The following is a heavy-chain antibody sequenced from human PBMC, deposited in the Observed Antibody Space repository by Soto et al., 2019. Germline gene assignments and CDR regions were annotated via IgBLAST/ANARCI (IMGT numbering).Heavy chain of an antibody. V-gene: IGHV3-23*01. CDR2: IGGSGVTT. Sequence: EVQLLESGGGLVQPGGSLRLSCAASGFTFSDYAMSWVRQAPGKGLEWVSTIGGSGVTTYYADSVKGRFTISRDNSKNTVYLQMNSLRAEDTAVFYCARDRGMYQNNYFDFWGQGTLVTVSS. CDR3: ARDRGMYQNNYFDF. CDR1: GFTFSDYA. J-gene: IGHJ4*02. D-gene: IGHD2-2*01.